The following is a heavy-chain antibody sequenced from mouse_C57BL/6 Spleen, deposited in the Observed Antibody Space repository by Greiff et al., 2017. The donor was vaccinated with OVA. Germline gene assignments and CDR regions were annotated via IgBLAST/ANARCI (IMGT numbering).Heavy chain of an antibody. V-gene: IGHV5-17*01. J-gene: IGHJ2*01. CDR1: GFTFSDYG. Sequence: EVKLMESGGGLVKPGGSLKLSCAASGFTFSDYGMHWVRQAPEKGLEWVAYISSGSSTIYYADTVKGRFTISRDNAKNTLFLQMTSLRSEDTAMYYCARSDGNYYLDYWGQGTTLTVSS. CDR2: ISSGSSTI. CDR3: ARSDGNYYLDY. D-gene: IGHD2-1*01.